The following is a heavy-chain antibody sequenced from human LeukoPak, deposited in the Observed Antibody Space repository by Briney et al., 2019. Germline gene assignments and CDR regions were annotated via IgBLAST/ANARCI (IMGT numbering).Heavy chain of an antibody. J-gene: IGHJ3*02. V-gene: IGHV3-23*01. Sequence: PGGSLRLSCAASGFTFSSYAMSWVRQAPGKGLEWVSAISGSGGSTYYADSVKGRFTISRDNSKNTLYLQMNSLRAEDTAVYYCAKHRGGRSMAYSGSSVAFDIWGQGTMVTVSS. D-gene: IGHD1-26*01. CDR1: GFTFSSYA. CDR2: ISGSGGST. CDR3: AKHRGGRSMAYSGSSVAFDI.